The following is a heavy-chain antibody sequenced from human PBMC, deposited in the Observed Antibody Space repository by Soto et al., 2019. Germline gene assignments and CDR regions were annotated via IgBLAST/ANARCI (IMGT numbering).Heavy chain of an antibody. D-gene: IGHD2-2*01. V-gene: IGHV1-8*02. J-gene: IGHJ1*01. CDR2: MNPDTGGT. CDR3: TGPQEFLPKY. Sequence: ASVKVSCKASGYTFITYDINWVRQAPGQRLEWMGWMNPDTGGTGYAQRVQGRIIMTRNTSISTASLELSSLPSEDTAVYFFTGPQEFLPKYWGQGTQFTVS. CDR1: GYTFITYD.